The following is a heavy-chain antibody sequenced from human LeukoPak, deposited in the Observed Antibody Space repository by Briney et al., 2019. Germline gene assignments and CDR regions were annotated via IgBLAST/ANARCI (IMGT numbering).Heavy chain of an antibody. J-gene: IGHJ6*03. CDR2: IIPIFGTA. Sequence: ASVKVSCKASGGIFSSYAISWVRQAPGQGLEWIGGIIPIFGTANYAQKFQGRVTITADESTGTAYMELSSLRSEDTAVYYCATLGHCSSTSCYGDSYYYYYMDVWGKGTTVTISS. CDR3: ATLGHCSSTSCYGDSYYYYYMDV. CDR1: GGIFSSYA. D-gene: IGHD2-2*01. V-gene: IGHV1-69*01.